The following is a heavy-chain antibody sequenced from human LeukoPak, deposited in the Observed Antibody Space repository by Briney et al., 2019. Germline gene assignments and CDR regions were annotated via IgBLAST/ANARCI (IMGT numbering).Heavy chain of an antibody. Sequence: ASVKVSCLASGYTFTGYFMDRVRQAPGPGLEWPGEINPNNGHTKFAQKFEGRVTMTRDTSITTAYMELSSLKSDDTAVYYCARLRWERGALDYWGQGTPVTVSS. J-gene: IGHJ4*02. CDR2: INPNNGHT. CDR3: ARLRWERGALDY. V-gene: IGHV1-2*02. CDR1: GYTFTGYF. D-gene: IGHD1-26*01.